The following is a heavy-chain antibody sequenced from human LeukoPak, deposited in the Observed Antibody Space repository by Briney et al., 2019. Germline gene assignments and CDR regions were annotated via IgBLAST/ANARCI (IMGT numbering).Heavy chain of an antibody. V-gene: IGHV4-39*07. CDR1: GGSISSSSYY. J-gene: IGHJ5*02. D-gene: IGHD4-11*01. CDR3: ARGNDYSNPGRYNWFDP. CDR2: IYYSGST. Sequence: SETLSLTCTVSGGSISSSSYYWGWIRQPPGKGLEWIGSIYYSGSTYYNPSLKSRVTISVDTSKNQFSLKLSSVTAADTAVYYCARGNDYSNPGRYNWFDPWGQGTLVTVSS.